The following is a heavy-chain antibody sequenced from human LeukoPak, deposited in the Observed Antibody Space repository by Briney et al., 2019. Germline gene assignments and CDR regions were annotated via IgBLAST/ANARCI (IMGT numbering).Heavy chain of an antibody. D-gene: IGHD5-12*01. J-gene: IGHJ4*02. CDR3: TTGGYGGQFDY. Sequence: GGSLRLSCAASGFAFSNAWMSWVRQAPGKGLEWVGRIKSKTDGGTTDYAAPVKGRFAISRDDSKNTLYLQMNSLKTEDTAVYYCTTGGYGGQFDYWGQGTLVTVSS. CDR1: GFAFSNAW. V-gene: IGHV3-15*01. CDR2: IKSKTDGGTT.